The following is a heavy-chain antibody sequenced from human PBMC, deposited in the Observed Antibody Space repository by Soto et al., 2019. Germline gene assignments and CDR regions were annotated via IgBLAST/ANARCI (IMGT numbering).Heavy chain of an antibody. J-gene: IGHJ6*02. CDR3: ARDHRYCSSTSCYTYYYYYGMDV. D-gene: IGHD2-2*02. Sequence: SETLSLTCTASGGSISSGGYYWSWIRQHPGKGLEWIGYIYYSGSTYYNPSLKSRVTISVDTSKNQFSLKLSSVTAADTAVYYCARDHRYCSSTSCYTYYYYYGMDVWGQGTTVTVSS. V-gene: IGHV4-31*03. CDR1: GGSISSGGYY. CDR2: IYYSGST.